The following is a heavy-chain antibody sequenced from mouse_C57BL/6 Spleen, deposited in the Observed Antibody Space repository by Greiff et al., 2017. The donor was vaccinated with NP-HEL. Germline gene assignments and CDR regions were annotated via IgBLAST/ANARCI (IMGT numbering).Heavy chain of an antibody. CDR1: GYTFTSYG. J-gene: IGHJ3*01. CDR2: IYPRSGNT. V-gene: IGHV1-81*01. Sequence: VKLQESGAELARPGASVKLSCKASGYTFTSYGISWVKQRTGQGLEWIGEIYPRSGNTYYNEKFKGKATLTADKSSSTAYMELRSLTSEDSAVYFCHYYGSSYVAWFAYWGQGTLVTVSA. CDR3: HYYGSSYVAWFAY. D-gene: IGHD1-1*01.